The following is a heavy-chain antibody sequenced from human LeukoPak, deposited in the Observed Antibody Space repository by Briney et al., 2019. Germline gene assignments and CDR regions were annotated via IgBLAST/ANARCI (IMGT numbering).Heavy chain of an antibody. Sequence: ASVKVSCKASGNMFTGYYMHWVRQAPGQGLEWMGCINPNRGGTNYAQKFQGRVTMTRDTSISTAYMRLSGLRYDDTTVYYCTRLGSSDIWGQGTMVTVSS. J-gene: IGHJ3*02. CDR1: GNMFTGYY. V-gene: IGHV1-2*02. CDR3: TRLGSSDI. CDR2: INPNRGGT. D-gene: IGHD3-16*01.